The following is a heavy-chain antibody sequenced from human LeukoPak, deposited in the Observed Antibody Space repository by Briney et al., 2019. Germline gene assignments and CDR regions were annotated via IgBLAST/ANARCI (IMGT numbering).Heavy chain of an antibody. V-gene: IGHV3-30-3*01. J-gene: IGHJ4*02. Sequence: GGSLRLSCAASGFTFSSYAMHWVRQAPGKGLEWVAVISYDGSNKYYADSVKGRFTISRDNSKNTLYLQMNSLRAEDTAVYYCARDPIYGGNGIDYWGQGTLVTVSS. D-gene: IGHD4-23*01. CDR2: ISYDGSNK. CDR1: GFTFSSYA. CDR3: ARDPIYGGNGIDY.